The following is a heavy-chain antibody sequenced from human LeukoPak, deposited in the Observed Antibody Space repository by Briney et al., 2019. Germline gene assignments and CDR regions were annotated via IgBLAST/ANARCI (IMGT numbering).Heavy chain of an antibody. D-gene: IGHD3-10*01. CDR3: AHAFRGAYGPFDY. V-gene: IGHV1-2*02. Sequence: ASVKVSCKASGYTFTGYYMHWVRQAPGQGLEWMGWINPNSGGTNYAQKFQGRVTMTRDTSIGTAYMELSRLRSDDTAVYYCAHAFRGAYGPFDYWGQGTLVTVSS. CDR1: GYTFTGYY. J-gene: IGHJ4*02. CDR2: INPNSGGT.